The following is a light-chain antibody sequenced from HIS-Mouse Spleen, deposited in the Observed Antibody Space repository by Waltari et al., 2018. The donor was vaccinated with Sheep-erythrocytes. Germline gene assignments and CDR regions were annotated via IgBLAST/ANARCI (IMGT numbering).Light chain of an antibody. CDR1: RSDVGGSNH. Sequence: QSALTQPRSVSGSPGQSVTISCTGTRSDVGGSNHVPWYQQHPGKAPKLMIYDVSKRPSGVPDRFSGSKSGNTASLTISGLQAEDEADYYCCSYAGSYNHVFATGTKVTVL. V-gene: IGLV2-11*01. CDR3: CSYAGSYNHV. J-gene: IGLJ1*01. CDR2: DVS.